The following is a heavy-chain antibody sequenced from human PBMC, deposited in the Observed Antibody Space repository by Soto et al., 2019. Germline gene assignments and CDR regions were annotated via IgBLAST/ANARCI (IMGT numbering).Heavy chain of an antibody. D-gene: IGHD6-13*01. CDR2: INDSGESS. Sequence: EVQLLESGGGLVQPGGSLRLSCAASGFTFDTYDMSWVRQAPGKGLEWVSSINDSGESSFYADSVKGRFTVSRDNSKNMLYLEMRNLRVEDTAVFYCTKDKGIAAASGVFWGQGSLVTVSS. J-gene: IGHJ4*02. CDR3: TKDKGIAAASGVF. V-gene: IGHV3-23*01. CDR1: GFTFDTYD.